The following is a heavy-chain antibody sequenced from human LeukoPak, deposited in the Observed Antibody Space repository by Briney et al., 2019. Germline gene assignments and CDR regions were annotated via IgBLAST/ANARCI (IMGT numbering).Heavy chain of an antibody. Sequence: PGGSLRLSCAASGFTFSDYYMSWIRQAPGKGLEWVSYISSSGSTIYYADSVKGRFTISRDNAKNSLYLQMNSLRAEDTAVYYCARDPRGSLVRYYYDSSGYSDYWGQGTLVTVSS. CDR2: ISSSGSTI. CDR1: GFTFSDYY. V-gene: IGHV3-11*01. D-gene: IGHD3-22*01. CDR3: ARDPRGSLVRYYYDSSGYSDY. J-gene: IGHJ4*02.